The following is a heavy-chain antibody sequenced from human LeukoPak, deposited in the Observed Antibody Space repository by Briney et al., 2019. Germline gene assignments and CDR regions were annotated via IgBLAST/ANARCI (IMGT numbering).Heavy chain of an antibody. V-gene: IGHV3-7*01. J-gene: IGHJ6*03. CDR3: ASYYYYYMDV. CDR2: INQDGDEK. CDR1: GFTFSRFS. Sequence: GGSLRLSCAASGFTFSRFSMSWVRQAPGKGLEWVANINQDGDEKYYVDSVQGRFTISRDNAKNSLYLQMSSLRADDTAVYYCASYYYYYMDVWGKGTTVTVSS.